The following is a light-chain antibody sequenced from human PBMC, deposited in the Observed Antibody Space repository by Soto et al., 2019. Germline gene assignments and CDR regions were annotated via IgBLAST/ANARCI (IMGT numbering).Light chain of an antibody. Sequence: EIVLTQSPGTLSLSPGERATLSCRASRSVSNNYVAWYQRKPGQAPRHLIYGASSRATDIPRRFSGSGSGTDFTLTITRLEPEDFAVYYCQQYGSSHPTFGQGTKVQSK. CDR2: GAS. V-gene: IGKV3-20*01. CDR1: RSVSNNY. CDR3: QQYGSSHPT. J-gene: IGKJ1*01.